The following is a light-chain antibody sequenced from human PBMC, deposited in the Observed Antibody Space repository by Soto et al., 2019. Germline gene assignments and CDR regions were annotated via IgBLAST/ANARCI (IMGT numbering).Light chain of an antibody. CDR3: QQYGSSPIT. Sequence: EIVMTQSQATLSVSPGERATLSCRASQSVSSNLAWYQQKPGQAPRLLIYGASTRATGIPARFSGSGSGTEFTLTISRLEPEDFAVYYCQQYGSSPITFGQGTRLEI. CDR2: GAS. J-gene: IGKJ5*01. V-gene: IGKV3D-15*01. CDR1: QSVSSN.